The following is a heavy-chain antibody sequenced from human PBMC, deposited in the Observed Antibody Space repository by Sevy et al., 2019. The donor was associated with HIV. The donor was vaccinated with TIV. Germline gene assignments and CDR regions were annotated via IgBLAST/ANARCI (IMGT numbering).Heavy chain of an antibody. J-gene: IGHJ4*02. V-gene: IGHV3-72*01. CDR2: TRNKADSYTT. CDR1: GFTFSDHY. D-gene: IGHD6-13*01. Sequence: GGSLRLSCAASGFTFSDHYMEWARQAPGKGLEWVGRTRNKADSYTTEYAASVKGRFTISRDDSKNSLYLQMNSLKTEDTAVYYCATHAGIAAAGRVFDYWGQGSLVTVSS. CDR3: ATHAGIAAAGRVFDY.